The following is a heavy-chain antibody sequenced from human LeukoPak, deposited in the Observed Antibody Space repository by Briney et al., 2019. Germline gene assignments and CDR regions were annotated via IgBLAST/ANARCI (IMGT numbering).Heavy chain of an antibody. Sequence: GESLKISCKGSGYNFTNYWIGWVRQMPGKGLEWMGIIYPSDSDTRYSPSFQGQVTISADKSISTAYLQWSSLKASDTAMYYCARPPLGLAYYYFDYWGQGTLVTVSS. V-gene: IGHV5-51*01. J-gene: IGHJ4*02. D-gene: IGHD1-26*01. CDR1: GYNFTNYW. CDR3: ARPPLGLAYYYFDY. CDR2: IYPSDSDT.